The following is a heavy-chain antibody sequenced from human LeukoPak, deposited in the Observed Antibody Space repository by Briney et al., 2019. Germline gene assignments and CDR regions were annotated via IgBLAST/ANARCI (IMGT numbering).Heavy chain of an antibody. CDR3: AKAGMGATLYYGMDV. CDR1: GFTFDDYA. Sequence: GGSLRLSCAASGFTFDDYAMHWVRQAPGKGLEWVSLISGDGGSTYYADSVKGRFTISRDNSKNSLYLQMNSLRTEDTALYYCAKAGMGATLYYGMDVWAQGTTVTVSS. V-gene: IGHV3-43*02. CDR2: ISGDGGST. J-gene: IGHJ6*02. D-gene: IGHD1-26*01.